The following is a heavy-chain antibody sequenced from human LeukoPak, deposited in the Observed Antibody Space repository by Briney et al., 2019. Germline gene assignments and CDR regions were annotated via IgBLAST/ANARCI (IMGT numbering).Heavy chain of an antibody. V-gene: IGHV1-69*04. Sequence: SVKVSCKASGGTFSSYAISWVRQAPGQGLEWMGRIIPILGIANYAQKFQGRVTITADKSTSTAYMELSSLRSEDTAVYYCAREAGYSSGWSGDAFDIWGQGTMVTVSS. D-gene: IGHD6-19*01. J-gene: IGHJ3*02. CDR2: IIPILGIA. CDR1: GGTFSSYA. CDR3: AREAGYSSGWSGDAFDI.